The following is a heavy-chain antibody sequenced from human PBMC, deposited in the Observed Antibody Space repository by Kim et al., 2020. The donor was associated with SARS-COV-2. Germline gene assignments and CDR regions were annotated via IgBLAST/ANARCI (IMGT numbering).Heavy chain of an antibody. CDR2: FDPEDGET. CDR1: GYTLTELS. CDR3: ATPLGPRNYYGMDV. J-gene: IGHJ6*02. V-gene: IGHV1-24*01. Sequence: ASVKVSCKVSGYTLTELSMHWVRQAPGKGLEWMGGFDPEDGETIYAQKFQGRVTMTEDTSTDTAYMELSSLRSEDTAVYYCATPLGPRNYYGMDVWGQGTTVTVSS.